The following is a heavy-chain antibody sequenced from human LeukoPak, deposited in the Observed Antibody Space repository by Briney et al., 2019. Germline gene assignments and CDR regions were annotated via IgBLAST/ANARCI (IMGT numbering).Heavy chain of an antibody. CDR2: IKQDGSEK. D-gene: IGHD3-22*01. Sequence: GGALRLSCAASGFTFSSHWMSWVRQAPGKGRERVANIKQDGSEKYYVDSVKGRFTISRDNAKNSLYLQMNSLRAEDTAVYYCARAWYYDSSGYYQFDHGGQGTLVTVPS. CDR3: ARAWYYDSSGYYQFDH. CDR1: GFTFSSHW. J-gene: IGHJ4*02. V-gene: IGHV3-7*01.